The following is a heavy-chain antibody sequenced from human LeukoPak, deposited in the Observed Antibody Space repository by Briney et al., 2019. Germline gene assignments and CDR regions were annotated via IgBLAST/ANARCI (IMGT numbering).Heavy chain of an antibody. V-gene: IGHV4-31*03. J-gene: IGHJ3*02. CDR3: ARRPPYFDYYGFAFDI. D-gene: IGHD3-10*01. Sequence: SQTLSLTCTVSGGSISSGGYYWSWIRQHPGKGLEWIGYIYYSGSTNYNPSLKSRVTISVDTSKNQFSLKLSSVTAADTAVYYCARRPPYFDYYGFAFDIWGQGTMVTVSS. CDR2: IYYSGST. CDR1: GGSISSGGYY.